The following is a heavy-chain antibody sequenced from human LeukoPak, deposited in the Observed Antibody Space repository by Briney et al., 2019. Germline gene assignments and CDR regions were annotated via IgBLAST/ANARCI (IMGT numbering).Heavy chain of an antibody. CDR1: GGTFSSYA. J-gene: IGHJ6*02. D-gene: IGHD6-19*01. CDR3: ARSRSGWDDDYYYYGMDV. Sequence: SVKVSCKASGGTFSSYAISRVRQAPGQGLEWMGGIIPIFGTANYAQKFQGRVTITADESTSTAYMELSSLRSEDTAVYYCARSRSGWDDDYYYYGMDVWGQGTTVTVSS. CDR2: IIPIFGTA. V-gene: IGHV1-69*13.